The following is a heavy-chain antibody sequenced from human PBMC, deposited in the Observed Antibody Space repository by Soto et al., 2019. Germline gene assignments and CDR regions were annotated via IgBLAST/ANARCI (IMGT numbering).Heavy chain of an antibody. CDR3: ARGSFLLQYDYYGMDV. Sequence: ASVKVSCKASGGTFSSYAISWVRQASGQGLEWMGGIIPIFGTANYAQKFQGRVTITADESTSTAYMELSSLRSEDTAVYYCARGSFLLQYDYYGMDVWGQGTTVTVSS. V-gene: IGHV1-69*13. CDR2: IIPIFGTA. CDR1: GGTFSSYA. J-gene: IGHJ6*02. D-gene: IGHD4-4*01.